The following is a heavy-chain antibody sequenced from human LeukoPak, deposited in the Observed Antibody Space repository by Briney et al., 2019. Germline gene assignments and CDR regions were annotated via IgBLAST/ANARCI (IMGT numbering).Heavy chain of an antibody. CDR1: GGSISSSSYY. J-gene: IGHJ4*02. CDR2: IYYSGRT. Sequence: PSETLSLTCTVSGGSISSSSYYWGWNRQPPGKGVEWIVSIYYSGRTYYNPSRKSRITISENTSKNQFSLKLSSVTAADTAVYYCARREVGATPDYWGQGTLVTVSS. CDR3: ARREVGATPDY. V-gene: IGHV4-39*01. D-gene: IGHD1-26*01.